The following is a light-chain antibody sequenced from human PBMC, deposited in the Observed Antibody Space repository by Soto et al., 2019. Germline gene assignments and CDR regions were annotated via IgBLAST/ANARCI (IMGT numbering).Light chain of an antibody. Sequence: EIVMTQSPATLSVSPGERATLSCRASESISSNLAWYQQEPGQAPRLLIYAAFTRATGIPARFRGSGSGTEFTLTIGSLQSEDFAVYYCQQYNDWPRTFGQGTKVDIK. CDR3: QQYNDWPRT. CDR1: ESISSN. CDR2: AAF. J-gene: IGKJ1*01. V-gene: IGKV3-15*01.